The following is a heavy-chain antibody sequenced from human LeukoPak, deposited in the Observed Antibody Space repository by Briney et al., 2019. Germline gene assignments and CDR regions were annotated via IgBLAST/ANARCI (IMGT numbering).Heavy chain of an antibody. J-gene: IGHJ4*02. CDR2: ISGSGGST. V-gene: IGHV3-23*01. Sequence: GGSLRLSCAASGFTFSSYAMSWVRQAPGKGLEWVSAISGSGGSTHYADSVKGRFTISRDNSKNTLYLQMNSLRAEDTAVYYCAKPLRSDPYYFDYWGQGTLVTVSS. CDR3: AKPLRSDPYYFDY. CDR1: GFTFSSYA.